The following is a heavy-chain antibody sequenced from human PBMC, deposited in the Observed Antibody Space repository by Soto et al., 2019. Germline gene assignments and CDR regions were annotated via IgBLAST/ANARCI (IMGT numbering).Heavy chain of an antibody. D-gene: IGHD4-17*01. CDR3: ARVGDNYGENEGAFDI. V-gene: IGHV3-48*01. Sequence: EVQLVESGGGLVQPGGSLRLSCAASGFTFSSYSMNWVRQAPGKGLEWVSYISSSSSTIYYADSVKGRFTISRDNAKNALYLQMNSMRAEDTAGYYGARVGDNYGENEGAFDIWGQGTMVTVSS. CDR1: GFTFSSYS. CDR2: ISSSSSTI. J-gene: IGHJ3*02.